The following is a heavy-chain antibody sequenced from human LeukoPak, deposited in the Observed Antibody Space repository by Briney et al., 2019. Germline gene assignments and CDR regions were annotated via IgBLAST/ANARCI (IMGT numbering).Heavy chain of an antibody. CDR3: ARSYGSAPYALDY. Sequence: PGGSLRLSCAASGFTFSSYAMHWVRQAPGKGLEWVAVISYDGSTEHYADSVKGRFTISRDDSKNTLYLQMNSLKPEDTAVYYCARSYGSAPYALDYWGQGTLVTVSS. CDR1: GFTFSSYA. V-gene: IGHV3-30-3*01. CDR2: ISYDGSTE. J-gene: IGHJ4*02. D-gene: IGHD3-10*01.